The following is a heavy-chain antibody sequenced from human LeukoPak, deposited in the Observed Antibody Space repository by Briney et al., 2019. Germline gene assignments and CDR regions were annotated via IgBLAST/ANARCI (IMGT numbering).Heavy chain of an antibody. CDR1: GFTFSSYA. J-gene: IGHJ4*02. Sequence: PGGSLRLSCAASGFTFSSYAMSWVRQAPGKGLEWVSAISGSGGSTYYADSVKGRFTISRDNSKNTLYLQMNSLRAEDTAVYYCAKVNRGFRGYSYGYHVDYWGQGTLVTVSS. CDR2: ISGSGGST. CDR3: AKVNRGFRGYSYGYHVDY. D-gene: IGHD5-18*01. V-gene: IGHV3-23*01.